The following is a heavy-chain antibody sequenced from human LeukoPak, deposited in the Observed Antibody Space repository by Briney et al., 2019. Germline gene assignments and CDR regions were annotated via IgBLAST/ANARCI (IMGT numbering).Heavy chain of an antibody. CDR2: MNPNSGNT. CDR1: GYTFTSYD. D-gene: IGHD3-3*01. CDR3: ARSRGYDFWSGYHHWFDP. Sequence: ASVKVSCKASGYTFTSYDINWVRQATGQGLEWMGWMNPNSGNTGYAQKFQGRVTMTRNTSISTAYMELSSLRSEDTAVHYRARSRGYDFWSGYHHWFDPWGQGTLVTVSS. V-gene: IGHV1-8*01. J-gene: IGHJ5*02.